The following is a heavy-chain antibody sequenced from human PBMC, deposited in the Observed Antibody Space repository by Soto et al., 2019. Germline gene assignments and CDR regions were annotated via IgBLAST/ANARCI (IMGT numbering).Heavy chain of an antibody. J-gene: IGHJ4*02. CDR1: GDSMSRYY. CDR3: ARHFPYSSSWYYFDY. CDR2: IYYSGST. D-gene: IGHD6-13*01. V-gene: IGHV4-59*08. Sequence: QVQLQESGPGLVKPSETLSLTCTVSGDSMSRYYWSWIRQAPGKGLEWIGYIYYSGSTNYNPSLKSRVTISVDTSKNQFSLKLSSVTAADTAMYYCARHFPYSSSWYYFDYWGQGTLVTVSS.